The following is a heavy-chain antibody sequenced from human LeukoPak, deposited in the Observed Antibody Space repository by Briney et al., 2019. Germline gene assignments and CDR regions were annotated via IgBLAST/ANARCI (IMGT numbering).Heavy chain of an antibody. CDR1: GFTFDDYA. CDR2: ISWNSGSI. CDR3: AKRDCSGGSCHFDY. D-gene: IGHD2-15*01. V-gene: IGHV3-9*01. Sequence: GGSLRLSCAASGFTFDDYAMHWVRQAPGKGLEWVSGISWNSGSIGYADSVKGRFTISRDNAKNSLYLQMNSLRAEDTALYYCAKRDCSGGSCHFDYWGQGTLVTVSS. J-gene: IGHJ4*02.